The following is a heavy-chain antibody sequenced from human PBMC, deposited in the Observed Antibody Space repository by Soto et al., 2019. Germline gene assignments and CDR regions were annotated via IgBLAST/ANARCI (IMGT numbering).Heavy chain of an antibody. CDR1: GASILSSSW. CDR3: AKGGYYFYMDV. CDR2: IHHSGST. D-gene: IGHD1-26*01. Sequence: QVQLQESGPGLVKPSGTLSLTCDVSGASILSSSWWSWVRQPPGEGLEWIGQIHHSGSTNYNPSLTSRVTVSVDKSKNQFSLKVTSVTAADTAVYYCAKGGYYFYMDVWGKGTTVTVSS. J-gene: IGHJ6*03. V-gene: IGHV4-4*02.